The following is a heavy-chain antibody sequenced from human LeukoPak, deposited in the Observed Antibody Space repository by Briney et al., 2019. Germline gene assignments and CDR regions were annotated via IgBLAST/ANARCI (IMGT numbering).Heavy chain of an antibody. CDR3: ARGAGYSSSWYHYYYYYGMDV. J-gene: IGHJ6*02. CDR1: GFTFRSYA. CDR2: ISSNGGST. D-gene: IGHD6-13*01. Sequence: PGGSLRLSCAASGFTFRSYAMHWVRQAPGKGLEYVSAISSNGGSTYYANSVKGRFTISRDNSKNTLYLQMGSLRAEDMAVYYCARGAGYSSSWYHYYYYYGMDVWGQGTTVTVSS. V-gene: IGHV3-64*01.